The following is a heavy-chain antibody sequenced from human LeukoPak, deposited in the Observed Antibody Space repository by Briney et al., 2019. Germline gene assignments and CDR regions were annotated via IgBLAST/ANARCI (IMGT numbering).Heavy chain of an antibody. D-gene: IGHD4-17*01. CDR1: GYTFTNYY. J-gene: IGHJ6*02. Sequence: ASVKVSCKASGYTFTNYYMHWVRQAPGQGLEWMGIINRSGGSTSYAEKFQGRVTMTRDTSTSTVYMELSSLRSEDTAVYYCARDPGDYGDQYYYYGMDVWGQGTTVTVSS. CDR2: INRSGGST. CDR3: ARDPGDYGDQYYYYGMDV. V-gene: IGHV1-46*01.